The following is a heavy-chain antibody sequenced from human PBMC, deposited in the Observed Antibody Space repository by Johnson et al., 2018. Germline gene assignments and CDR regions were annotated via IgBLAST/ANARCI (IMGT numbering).Heavy chain of an antibody. CDR3: VEDMGCSNSTCPYRDYYMDV. D-gene: IGHD2-2*01. J-gene: IGHJ6*03. CDR1: GFTFDDHA. V-gene: IGHV3-43D*03. Sequence: VQLVESGGAVVEPGGSLRLSCEASGFTFDDHAMHWVRQTPGKGLEWVSVVSWAGDSTHYADSVKGRFTMSRDNSRLAVYLQMTSLRSEDTALYYCVEDMGCSNSTCPYRDYYMDVWGKGTKVTVSS. CDR2: VSWAGDST.